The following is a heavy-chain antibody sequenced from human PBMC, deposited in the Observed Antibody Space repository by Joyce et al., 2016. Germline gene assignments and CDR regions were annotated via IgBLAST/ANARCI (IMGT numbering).Heavy chain of an antibody. D-gene: IGHD2-2*01. CDR1: GFSFRNAW. CDR2: VKSKSQGGTT. CDR3: VTGLCIGTACHWDDAFDV. V-gene: IGHV3-15*01. J-gene: IGHJ3*01. Sequence: AASGFSFRNAWVTWVRQAPGKGRAWVGRVKSKSQGGTTDYAAPVKGRFTISRDDSRDTAYLQMNSLKSEDTGVYFCVTGLCIGTACHWDDAFDVWGQGTMVTVSS.